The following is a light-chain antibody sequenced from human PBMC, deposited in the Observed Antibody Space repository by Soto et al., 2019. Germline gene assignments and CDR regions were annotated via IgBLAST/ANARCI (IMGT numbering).Light chain of an antibody. Sequence: QSVLTQPPSVSGAPGQRVTISCTGSSSNIWAGYDVHWYQQFPGTAPKLLIYGNSNRPSGVPDRFSGSRSGTDASLAITGLLAEDEADYYCQSYDRSLTGFVFGTGTKVTVL. CDR2: GNS. CDR3: QSYDRSLTGFV. J-gene: IGLJ1*01. V-gene: IGLV1-40*01. CDR1: SSNIWAGYD.